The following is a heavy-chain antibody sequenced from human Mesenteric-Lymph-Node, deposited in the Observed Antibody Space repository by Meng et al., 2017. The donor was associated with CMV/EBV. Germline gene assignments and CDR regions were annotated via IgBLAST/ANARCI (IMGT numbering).Heavy chain of an antibody. V-gene: IGHV4-39*07. CDR3: AREYVTIFGGYYGMDV. J-gene: IGHJ6*02. D-gene: IGHD3-3*01. Sequence: SETLSLTCTVSGGSISSGGFYWGWIRQPPGKGLEWIASISYSGNTYYNSSLKSRVTISVDTSKNQFSLKLNSVIAADTAVYFCAREYVTIFGGYYGMDVWGQGTTVTVSS. CDR2: ISYSGNT. CDR1: GGSISSGGFY.